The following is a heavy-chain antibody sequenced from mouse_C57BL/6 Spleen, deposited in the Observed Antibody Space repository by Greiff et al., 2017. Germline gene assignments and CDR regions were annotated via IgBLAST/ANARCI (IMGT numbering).Heavy chain of an antibody. J-gene: IGHJ1*03. CDR3: ARDHYYDYDGGYFDV. CDR2: ISDGGSYT. Sequence: EVKLQESGGGLVKPGGSLKLSCAASGFTFSSYAMSWVRQTPEKRLEWVATISDGGSYTYYPDNVKGRFTISRDNAKNNLYLQMSHLKSEDTAMYYCARDHYYDYDGGYFDVWGTGTTVTVSS. V-gene: IGHV5-4*01. D-gene: IGHD2-4*01. CDR1: GFTFSSYA.